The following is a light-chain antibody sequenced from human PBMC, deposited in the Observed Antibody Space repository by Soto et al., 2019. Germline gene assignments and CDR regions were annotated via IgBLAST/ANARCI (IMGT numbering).Light chain of an antibody. CDR3: LQDYNYPYT. Sequence: AIQMTQSPSSLSASVGDRVTITCRASQGIRDDLGWYQQKPGKAPKLLIHAASSLQSGVPSRFSGSGSGTDFTLTISSLQPEDFATYYCLQDYNYPYTFGQGTKLEIK. V-gene: IGKV1-6*01. CDR1: QGIRDD. CDR2: AAS. J-gene: IGKJ2*01.